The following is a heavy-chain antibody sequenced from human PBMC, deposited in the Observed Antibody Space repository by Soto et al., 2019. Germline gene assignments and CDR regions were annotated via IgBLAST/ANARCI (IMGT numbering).Heavy chain of an antibody. CDR1: GFTFSSYG. Sequence: QLQLVESGGGVVQPGRSLRLSCAASGFTFSSYGMHWVRQAPGKGLEWVAVISYDGSNKYYADSVKGRFTISRDNSKNTLYLQMNSLRAEDTAVYYCAKARYPKDWYFDLWGRGTLVTVSS. CDR3: AKARYPKDWYFDL. CDR2: ISYDGSNK. D-gene: IGHD1-1*01. V-gene: IGHV3-30*18. J-gene: IGHJ2*01.